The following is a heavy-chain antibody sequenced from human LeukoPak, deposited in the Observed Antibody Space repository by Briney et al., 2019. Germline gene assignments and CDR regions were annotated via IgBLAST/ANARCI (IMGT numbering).Heavy chain of an antibody. CDR1: GFSLSTSGMC. CDR3: ARICYGSGSYPL. Sequence: SGPAQVKPTQTLTLTCTFSGFSLSTSGMCVSWIRQPPGKALEWLARIDWDDDKYYSTSLKTRLTISKDTSKNQVVLTMTNMDPVDTATYYCARICYGSGSYPLWGQGTLVTVSS. D-gene: IGHD3-10*01. CDR2: IDWDDDK. J-gene: IGHJ4*02. V-gene: IGHV2-70*11.